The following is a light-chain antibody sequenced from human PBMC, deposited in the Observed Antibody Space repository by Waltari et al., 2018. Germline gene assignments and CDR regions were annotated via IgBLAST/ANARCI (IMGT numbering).Light chain of an antibody. J-gene: IGLJ3*02. CDR3: TSYAGKNILV. Sequence: QSVLTPPPSASGSLGQSVTISCTGARSNVGVYTFISWYQHHPGKAPKLIIYEVNKRPSGVPDRFSGSKSGNTASLTVSGLLAEDEADYYCTSYAGKNILVFGGGTNLTVL. CDR1: RSNVGVYTF. V-gene: IGLV2-8*01. CDR2: EVN.